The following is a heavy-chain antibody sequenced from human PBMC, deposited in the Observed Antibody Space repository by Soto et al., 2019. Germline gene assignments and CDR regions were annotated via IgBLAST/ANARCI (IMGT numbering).Heavy chain of an antibody. J-gene: IGHJ5*02. Sequence: WASVKVSCKASGYTFTSYGIHWVRQAPGQRLEWMGWINAANGDTKYSPKFQGRVTITRDTSASTAYMELSSLRSEDTAVYYCVRRHVSATGIDCFDPWGQGTLVTVSS. CDR1: GYTFTSYG. D-gene: IGHD6-13*01. CDR2: INAANGDT. V-gene: IGHV1-3*01. CDR3: VRRHVSATGIDCFDP.